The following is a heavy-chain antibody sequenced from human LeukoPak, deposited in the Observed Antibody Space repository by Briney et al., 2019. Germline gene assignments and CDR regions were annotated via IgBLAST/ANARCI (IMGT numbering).Heavy chain of an antibody. V-gene: IGHV3-74*01. CDR1: GFTFSGYR. CDR3: ARDTGWYFDL. Sequence: PGGSLRLSCAASGFTFSGYRMHWVRQVPGKGLVWVSRITGDGSSTTYADSVKGRFTISRDNAKNTVFLQMISLRAEDTAVYYCARDTGWYFDLWGRGTLVTVSS. CDR2: ITGDGSST. D-gene: IGHD4-17*01. J-gene: IGHJ2*01.